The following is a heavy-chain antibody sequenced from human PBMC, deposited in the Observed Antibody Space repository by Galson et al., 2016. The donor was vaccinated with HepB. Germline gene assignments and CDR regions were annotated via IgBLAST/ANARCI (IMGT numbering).Heavy chain of an antibody. CDR3: ARWKGDLWSGSYYYVMDV. D-gene: IGHD3-3*01. CDR2: IKQDGSKK. V-gene: IGHV3-7*03. CDR1: GFTFSNAW. Sequence: SLRLSCAASGFTFSNAWMSWVRQAPGKGLEWVANIKQDGSKKYYVDSVKGRFTISRDNAKNSLYLQMNSLRAEDTAVYYCARWKGDLWSGSYYYVMDVWGQGTQVMFSS. J-gene: IGHJ6*02.